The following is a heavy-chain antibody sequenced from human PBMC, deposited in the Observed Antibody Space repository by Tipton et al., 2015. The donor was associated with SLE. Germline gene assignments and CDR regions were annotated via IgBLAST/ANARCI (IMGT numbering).Heavy chain of an antibody. CDR2: IHRTGTT. V-gene: IGHV4-4*07. CDR1: GGSISSYY. J-gene: IGHJ4*02. D-gene: IGHD6-19*01. Sequence: TLSLTCAVSGGSISSYYWSWIRQSAGKGLEWFGHIHRTGTTDYNPSLRNRVTMSVDTSKNQFSLRLTSVTAADTAVYYCARDGYSSGWDGDFDYWGQGTLVTVSS. CDR3: ARDGYSSGWDGDFDY.